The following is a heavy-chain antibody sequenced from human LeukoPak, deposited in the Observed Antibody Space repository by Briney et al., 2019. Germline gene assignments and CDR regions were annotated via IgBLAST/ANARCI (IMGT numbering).Heavy chain of an antibody. CDR3: ARAEYYYYGSGSYNWFDP. D-gene: IGHD3-10*01. Sequence: SETLSLTCTVSGGSISSYYWSWIRQPAGKGLEWIGRIYTSGSTNYNLSLKSRVTMSVDTSKNQFSLKLSSVTAADTAVYYCARAEYYYYGSGSYNWFDPWGQGTLVTVSS. J-gene: IGHJ5*02. V-gene: IGHV4-4*07. CDR2: IYTSGST. CDR1: GGSISSYY.